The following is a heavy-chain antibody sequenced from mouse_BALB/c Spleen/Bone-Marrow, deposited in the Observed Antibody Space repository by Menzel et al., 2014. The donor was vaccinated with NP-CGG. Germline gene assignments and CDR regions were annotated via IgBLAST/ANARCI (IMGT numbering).Heavy chain of an antibody. Sequence: VQLQQSGAELARPGASVKMSCKTSGNTFTSYTMHWVKQKPGQGLEWIGYINPSSGYTNYNQKFKDKATLTADKSSSTAYMQLSSLTSEDSAVYYCARESLYGSNYYWGQGTTLTVSS. V-gene: IGHV1-4*01. D-gene: IGHD1-1*01. CDR2: INPSSGYT. J-gene: IGHJ2*01. CDR1: GNTFTSYT. CDR3: ARESLYGSNYY.